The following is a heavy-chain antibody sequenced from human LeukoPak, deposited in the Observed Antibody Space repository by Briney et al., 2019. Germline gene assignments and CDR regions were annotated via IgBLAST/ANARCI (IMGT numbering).Heavy chain of an antibody. CDR3: ATNGYQAVAGIYNWFDP. J-gene: IGHJ5*02. CDR2: IIPIFGTA. Sequence: GASVKVSCKASGYTFTSYGISWVRQAPGQGLEWMGGIIPIFGTANYAQKFQGRVTITTDESTSTAYMELSSLRSEDTAVYYCATNGYQAVAGIYNWFDPWGQGTLVTVSS. CDR1: GYTFTSYG. D-gene: IGHD6-19*01. V-gene: IGHV1-69*05.